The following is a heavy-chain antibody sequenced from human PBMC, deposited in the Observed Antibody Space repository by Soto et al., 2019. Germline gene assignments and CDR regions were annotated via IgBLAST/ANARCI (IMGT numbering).Heavy chain of an antibody. Sequence: SETLSLTCTVSGGSISSYYWSWIRQPPGKGLEWIGYIYYSGSTNYNPSLKSRVTISVDTSKNQFSLKLSSVTAADTAVYYCARDQGIAVAGTPFTNYYYGMDVWGQGTTVTVS. CDR2: IYYSGST. CDR3: ARDQGIAVAGTPFTNYYYGMDV. V-gene: IGHV4-59*01. D-gene: IGHD6-19*01. J-gene: IGHJ6*02. CDR1: GGSISSYY.